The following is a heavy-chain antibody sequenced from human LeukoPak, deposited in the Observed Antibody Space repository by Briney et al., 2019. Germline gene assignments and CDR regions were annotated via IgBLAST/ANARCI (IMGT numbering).Heavy chain of an antibody. CDR1: GFTFDDYA. J-gene: IGHJ4*02. D-gene: IGHD3-10*01. CDR3: AKGSEVLLWFGVYFDY. V-gene: IGHV3-9*03. Sequence: GRSLRLSCAASGFTFDDYAMHWVRQAPGKGLEWGSSICWNSGNIVYADSVKGRFTISRDNAKNSLYLQMNSLRAEDMALYYCAKGSEVLLWFGVYFDYWGQGTLVTVSS. CDR2: ICWNSGNI.